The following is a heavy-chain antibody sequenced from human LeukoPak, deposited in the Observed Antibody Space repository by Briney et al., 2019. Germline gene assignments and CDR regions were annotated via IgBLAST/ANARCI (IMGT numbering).Heavy chain of an antibody. CDR3: ARGSRSPKPTISRILGYGDYTAGPRYYFDY. CDR2: MNPNSGNT. CDR1: VYTFTSYD. D-gene: IGHD4-17*01. Sequence: ASVKVSCKDSVYTFTSYDINRVRQATGQGLEWMGWMNPNSGNTGYAQKFQGRVTMTRNPSISTAYMELSSLRSDDTAVHYCARGSRSPKPTISRILGYGDYTAGPRYYFDYWGQGTLVTVSS. J-gene: IGHJ4*02. V-gene: IGHV1-8*01.